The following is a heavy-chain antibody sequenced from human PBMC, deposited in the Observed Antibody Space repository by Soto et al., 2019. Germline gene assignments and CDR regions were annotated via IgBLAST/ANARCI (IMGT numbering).Heavy chain of an antibody. V-gene: IGHV6-1*01. CDR1: GGRVSSDSAA. Sequence: SQTLSLTCAIAGGRVSSDSAAWDLVSQSPSRGLEWLGRTYYRSKWNNDYAVSVKRRITINPDTSKNQFSLQLNSVTPEDTAVYYCAREGGDRSSWYFDYWGQGTMVTVSS. CDR2: TYYRSKWNN. D-gene: IGHD6-13*01. J-gene: IGHJ4*02. CDR3: AREGGDRSSWYFDY.